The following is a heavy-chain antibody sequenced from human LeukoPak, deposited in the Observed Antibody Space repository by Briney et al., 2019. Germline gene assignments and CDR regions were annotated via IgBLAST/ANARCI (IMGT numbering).Heavy chain of an antibody. V-gene: IGHV3-23*01. J-gene: IGHJ4*02. CDR3: AKKGVWSYGDY. D-gene: IGHD3-16*01. CDR1: GFTFSSYA. Sequence: GGSLRLSCAASGFTFSSYAMTWVRQAPGKGLEWISFISLSGGSAYYADSVKGRFTISRDNSKNTLYLQMNSLRAEDTAVYYCAKKGVWSYGDYWGQGTLVTVSS. CDR2: ISLSGGSA.